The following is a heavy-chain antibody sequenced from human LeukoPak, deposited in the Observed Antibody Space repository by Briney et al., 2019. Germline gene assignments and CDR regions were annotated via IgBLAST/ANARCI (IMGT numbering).Heavy chain of an antibody. J-gene: IGHJ4*02. D-gene: IGHD1-1*01. Sequence: GESLKISCKGSGYRFTSYWIGWVRQMPGRGLEWMGIIYPGDSDTRYSPSFQGQVTISADKSINTAYLQWSSLKASDTAMYYCARRYNWNDHDYFDYWGQGTLVTVSS. CDR1: GYRFTSYW. CDR3: ARRYNWNDHDYFDY. CDR2: IYPGDSDT. V-gene: IGHV5-51*01.